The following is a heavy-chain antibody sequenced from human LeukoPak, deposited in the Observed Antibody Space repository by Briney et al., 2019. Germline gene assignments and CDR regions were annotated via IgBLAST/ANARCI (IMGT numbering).Heavy chain of an antibody. CDR2: IRYDGSNK. V-gene: IGHV3-30*02. CDR1: GFTFSSYG. D-gene: IGHD4-11*01. CDR3: AKDPTVTTVPFYFDY. Sequence: GGSLRLSCAASGFTFSSYGMHWVRQAPGKGLEWVAFIRYDGSNKYYADSVKGRFTISRDNSKNTLYLQMNSLRAEDTAAYYCAKDPTVTTVPFYFDYWGQGTLVTVSS. J-gene: IGHJ4*02.